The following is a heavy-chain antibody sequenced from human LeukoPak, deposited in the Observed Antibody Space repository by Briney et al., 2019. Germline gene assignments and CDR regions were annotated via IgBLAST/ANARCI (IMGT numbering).Heavy chain of an antibody. CDR3: ARRLTQYDCFDP. V-gene: IGHV6-1*01. CDR2: TYYRSTWYN. Sequence: SQTLSLTCAISGDSVSSNSATWNWIRQYPTRGSEWLGRTYYRSTWYNDYAVSVRGRITVNPDTSKNQFSLHLNSVTPEDTAVYYCARRLTQYDCFDPWGQGILVTVSS. J-gene: IGHJ5*02. D-gene: IGHD2-2*01. CDR1: GDSVSSNSAT.